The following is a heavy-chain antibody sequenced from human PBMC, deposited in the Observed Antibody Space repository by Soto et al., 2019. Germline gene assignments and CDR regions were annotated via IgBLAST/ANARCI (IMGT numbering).Heavy chain of an antibody. Sequence: GASVKVSCKASGYTFTSYAMHWVRQAPGQKLEWMGWVNAGNGNTKYSQKFQGRVTITRDTSASTAYMELSSLRSEDTAVYYCAAADIVVVPAANMGDYYYYYGMDVWGQGTTVTV. CDR1: GYTFTSYA. CDR2: VNAGNGNT. CDR3: AAADIVVVPAANMGDYYYYYGMDV. J-gene: IGHJ6*02. V-gene: IGHV1-3*01. D-gene: IGHD2-2*01.